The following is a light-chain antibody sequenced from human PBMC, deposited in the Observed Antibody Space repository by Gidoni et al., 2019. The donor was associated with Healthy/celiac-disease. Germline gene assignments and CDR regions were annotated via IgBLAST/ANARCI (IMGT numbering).Light chain of an antibody. J-gene: IGLJ3*02. CDR3: AAWDDSLSGWV. V-gene: IGLV1-47*01. CDR1: SSNIGSNY. Sequence: QSVLTQPPSASRTPGQRVTISCSGSSSNIGSNYVYWYQQLPGPAPKLLMYRNNQRPSGVPDRFSGSKSGTSASLAISVLRSEDEADYYCAAWDDSLSGWVFGGGTKLTVL. CDR2: RNN.